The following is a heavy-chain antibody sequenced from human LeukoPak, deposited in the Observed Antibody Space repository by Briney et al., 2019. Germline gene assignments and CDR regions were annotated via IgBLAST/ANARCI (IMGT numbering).Heavy chain of an antibody. CDR3: ARDRDICSGGTCYSYYMDV. Sequence: ASVKVSCKASGYTFTGYYMHWVRQAPGQGLEWMGWINPYSGGTHYAQKFQGRVTMTRETSIRTAYMELSRLTSDDTAVYYCARDRDICSGGTCYSYYMDVWGKGTTVTISS. D-gene: IGHD2-15*01. CDR1: GYTFTGYY. V-gene: IGHV1-2*02. CDR2: INPYSGGT. J-gene: IGHJ6*03.